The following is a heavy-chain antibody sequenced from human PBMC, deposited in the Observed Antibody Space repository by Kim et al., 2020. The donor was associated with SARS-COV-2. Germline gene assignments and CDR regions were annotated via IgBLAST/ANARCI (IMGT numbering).Heavy chain of an antibody. CDR2: IYHSGST. CDR1: GYSISSGYY. D-gene: IGHD3-10*01. Sequence: SETLSLTCTVSGYSISSGYYWGWIRQPPGKGLEWIGSIYHSGSTYYNPSLKSRVTISVDTSKNQFSLKLSSVTAADTAVYYCARRSYYYGSGSYLFDYWG. CDR3: ARRSYYYGSGSYLFDY. J-gene: IGHJ4*01. V-gene: IGHV4-38-2*02.